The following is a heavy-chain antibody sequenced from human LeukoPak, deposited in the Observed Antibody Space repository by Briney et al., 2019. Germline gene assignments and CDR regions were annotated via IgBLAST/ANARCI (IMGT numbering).Heavy chain of an antibody. J-gene: IGHJ6*02. CDR3: ARGPETYTVTTLVSYYGMDV. CDR2: INHSGST. CDR1: GGSISSGGYS. V-gene: IGHV4-30-2*01. Sequence: PSQTLSLTCAVSGGSISSGGYSWSWIRQPPGKGLEWIGEINHSGSTNYNPSLKSRVTISVDTSKNQFSLKLSSVTAADTAVYYCARGPETYTVTTLVSYYGMDVWGQGTTVTVSS. D-gene: IGHD4-17*01.